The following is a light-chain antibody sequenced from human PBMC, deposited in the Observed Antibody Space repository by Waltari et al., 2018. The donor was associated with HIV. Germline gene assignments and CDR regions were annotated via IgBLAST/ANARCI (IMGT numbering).Light chain of an antibody. CDR3: SSYTRSSTHVV. V-gene: IGLV2-14*01. CDR2: EVS. Sequence: QSALTQPASVSGSPGQSITISCTGTSSDVGGYNYVSWYQQHPGKATKLIIYEVSNRPSGVSNRFSGSKSGNTASLTISGLQAEDEADYYCSSYTRSSTHVVFGGGTKLTVL. J-gene: IGLJ2*01. CDR1: SSDVGGYNY.